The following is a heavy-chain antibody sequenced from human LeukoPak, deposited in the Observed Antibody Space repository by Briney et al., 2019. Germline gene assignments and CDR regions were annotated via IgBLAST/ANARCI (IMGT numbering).Heavy chain of an antibody. CDR3: AELGITMIGGV. D-gene: IGHD3-10*02. Sequence: GGCLRLSCAASGFTVSSNYMSWVRQAPGKGLEWVSIIYSGGSTFYADSVKGRFTISRDNTKNSLYLQMNSLRAADTAVYYCAELGITMIGGVWGKGTTVTISS. V-gene: IGHV3-53*01. CDR2: IYSGGST. CDR1: GFTVSSNY. J-gene: IGHJ6*04.